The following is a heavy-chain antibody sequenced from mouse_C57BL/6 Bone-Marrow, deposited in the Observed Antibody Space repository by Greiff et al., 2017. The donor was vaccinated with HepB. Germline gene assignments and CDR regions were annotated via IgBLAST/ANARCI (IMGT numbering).Heavy chain of an antibody. CDR2: IDPSDSET. V-gene: IGHV1-52*01. Sequence: QVQLQQPGAELVRPGSSVKLSCKASGYTFTSYWMHWVKQRPIQGLEWIGNIDPSDSETHYNQKFKDKATLTVDKSSSTAYMQISSLTSEDSAVEYCARPGSSFYSYFAVWGTGTTVTVSS. J-gene: IGHJ1*03. CDR1: GYTFTSYW. CDR3: ARPGSSFYSYFAV. D-gene: IGHD1-1*01.